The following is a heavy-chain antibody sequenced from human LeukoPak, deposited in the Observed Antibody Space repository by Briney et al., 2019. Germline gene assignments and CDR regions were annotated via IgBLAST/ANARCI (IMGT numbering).Heavy chain of an antibody. Sequence: SETLSLTCTVSGGSISSYYWGWIRQPPGKGLEWIGYIYYSGSTNYNPSLKSRVTMSVATSKNQFSLNLTSLTAADTAVYYCAGGFWGDYLGFWGQGTLVTVSS. CDR3: AGGFWGDYLGF. V-gene: IGHV4-59*01. CDR2: IYYSGST. D-gene: IGHD3-3*01. CDR1: GGSISSYY. J-gene: IGHJ4*02.